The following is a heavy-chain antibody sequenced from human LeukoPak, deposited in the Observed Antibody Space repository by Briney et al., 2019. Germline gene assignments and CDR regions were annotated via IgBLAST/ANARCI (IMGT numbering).Heavy chain of an antibody. D-gene: IGHD5-24*01. J-gene: IGHJ4*02. V-gene: IGHV3-9*01. CDR2: ISWNSGSI. CDR3: AKDITVEMATIGFDY. CDR1: GFTFDDYA. Sequence: PGGSLRLSCAASGFTFDDYAMHWVRQAPGKGLEWVSGISWNSGSIGYADSVKGRFTISRDNAKNSLYLQMNSLRAEDTALYYCAKDITVEMATIGFDYWGQGTLVTVSS.